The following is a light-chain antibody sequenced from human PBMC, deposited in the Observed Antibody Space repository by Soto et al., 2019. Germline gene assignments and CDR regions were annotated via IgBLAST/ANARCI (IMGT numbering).Light chain of an antibody. CDR2: GAS. CDR1: QTFSNSF. CDR3: QQCGSSST. V-gene: IGKV3-20*01. Sequence: SPPSTVTLSLHPGDSASLSCKASQTFSNSFLSWFQQIPGQAPRLLIYGASMRATGIPDRFSGSGSGTDFTLTISRLEPEDFAVYYCQQCGSSSTFGQGARLEIK. J-gene: IGKJ5*01.